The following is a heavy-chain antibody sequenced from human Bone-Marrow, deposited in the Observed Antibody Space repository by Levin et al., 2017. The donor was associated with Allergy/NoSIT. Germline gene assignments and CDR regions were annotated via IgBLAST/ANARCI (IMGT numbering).Heavy chain of an antibody. CDR3: ARGFWEGTLDY. Sequence: KAGGSLRLSCTVSGGSMSTYYWNWLRQSPGKGLEWIGDIYESGRTKYNPSLKGRVTISTDTSENQFSLNLRSVTAADTAVYYCARGFWEGTLDYWGQGTQVTVSS. V-gene: IGHV4-59*01. CDR2: IYESGRT. CDR1: GGSMSTYY. J-gene: IGHJ4*02. D-gene: IGHD1-26*01.